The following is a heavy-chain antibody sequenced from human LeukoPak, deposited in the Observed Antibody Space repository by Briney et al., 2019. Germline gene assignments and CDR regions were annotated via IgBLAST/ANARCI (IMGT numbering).Heavy chain of an antibody. CDR3: ARDRRNDYGDYVTPLDY. Sequence: GASVKVSCKASGYTFTSYAMNWVRQAPGQGLEWMGWINTNTGNPTYAQGFTGRFVFSLDTSVSTAYLQISSLKAEDTAVYYCARDRRNDYGDYVTPLDYWGQGTLVTVSS. D-gene: IGHD4-17*01. V-gene: IGHV7-4-1*02. CDR1: GYTFTSYA. J-gene: IGHJ4*02. CDR2: INTNTGNP.